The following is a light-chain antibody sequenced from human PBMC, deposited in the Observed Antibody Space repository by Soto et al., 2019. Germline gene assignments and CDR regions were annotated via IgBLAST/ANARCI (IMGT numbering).Light chain of an antibody. J-gene: IGKJ2*01. CDR3: QQYNSRYT. Sequence: DIQMTQSPSTLSASVGDRVTITCRASQSISSWLAWYQQKPGKAPKLLIYKASSLESEVPSRFSGSGSGTEFTLTISSLHPDDFATYYCQQYNSRYTFGQGTKLAIK. CDR1: QSISSW. CDR2: KAS. V-gene: IGKV1-5*03.